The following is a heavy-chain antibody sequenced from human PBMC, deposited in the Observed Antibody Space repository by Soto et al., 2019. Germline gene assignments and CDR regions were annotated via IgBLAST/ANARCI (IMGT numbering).Heavy chain of an antibody. D-gene: IGHD2-2*01. V-gene: IGHV4-34*01. Sequence: SETLSLTCDVYGGSFSGYIWTWIRQTPGKGLQWIGQINHSGSANYNPSLKSRVTISVHTSKSQFSLELSSVTAADTAVYYCARHSGYCISTSCFGDWFDPWGQGTLVTVSS. CDR2: INHSGSA. J-gene: IGHJ5*02. CDR1: GGSFSGYI. CDR3: ARHSGYCISTSCFGDWFDP.